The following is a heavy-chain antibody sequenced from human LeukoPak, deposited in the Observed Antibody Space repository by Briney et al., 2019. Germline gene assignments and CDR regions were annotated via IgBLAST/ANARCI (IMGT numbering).Heavy chain of an antibody. Sequence: SVKVSCKASGGTFSSHAINWVRQAPGQGLEWMGRIIPILGITNYAQKFQGRVTITADKSTSTAYMELSSLRSEDTAVYYCARVEDCSNGICPFDYWGQGTLVTVSS. V-gene: IGHV1-69*04. CDR2: IIPILGIT. J-gene: IGHJ4*02. CDR3: ARVEDCSNGICPFDY. CDR1: GGTFSSHA. D-gene: IGHD2-8*01.